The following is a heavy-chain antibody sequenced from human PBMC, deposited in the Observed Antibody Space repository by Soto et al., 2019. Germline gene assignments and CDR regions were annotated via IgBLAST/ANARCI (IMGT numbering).Heavy chain of an antibody. CDR3: ALGYCTNGVCYKGDEDHYGMDV. D-gene: IGHD2-8*01. Sequence: GASVKVSCKASGYTFTGYYMHWVRQAPGQGLEWMGWINPNSGGTNYAQKFQGWVTMTRDTSISTAYMELSRLRSDDTAVYYCALGYCTNGVCYKGDEDHYGMDVWGQGTTVTVSS. J-gene: IGHJ6*02. CDR1: GYTFTGYY. CDR2: INPNSGGT. V-gene: IGHV1-2*04.